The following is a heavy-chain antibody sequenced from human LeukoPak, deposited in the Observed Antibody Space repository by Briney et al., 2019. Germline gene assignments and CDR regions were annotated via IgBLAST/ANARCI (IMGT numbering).Heavy chain of an antibody. CDR3: AKLGLWFGELSYDY. V-gene: IGHV3-23*01. J-gene: IGHJ4*02. Sequence: GGSLRLSCVASGFTFSSYAMSWVRQAPGKGLEWVSAISGSGGSTYYADSVKGRFTISRDNSKNTLYLQMNSLRAEDTAVYYCAKLGLWFGELSYDYWGQGTLVTVSS. CDR1: GFTFSSYA. D-gene: IGHD3-10*01. CDR2: ISGSGGST.